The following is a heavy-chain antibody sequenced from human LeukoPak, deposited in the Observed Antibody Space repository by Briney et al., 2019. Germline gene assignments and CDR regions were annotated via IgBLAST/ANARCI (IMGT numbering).Heavy chain of an antibody. J-gene: IGHJ3*01. Sequence: PGGSLRLSCAASGFSFSNYWMSWVRQAPGKGLEWVANIKVDGSETYYVDSVKGRFTISRDNSKNSLYLQMNYLRAEDTAVYYCARGATVTTTSAFDFWGQGTMVTVSS. CDR2: IKVDGSET. D-gene: IGHD4-17*01. V-gene: IGHV3-7*04. CDR3: ARGATVTTTSAFDF. CDR1: GFSFSNYW.